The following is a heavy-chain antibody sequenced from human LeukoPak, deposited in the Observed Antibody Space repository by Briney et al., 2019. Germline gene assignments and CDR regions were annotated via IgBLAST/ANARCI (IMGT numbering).Heavy chain of an antibody. D-gene: IGHD6-19*01. CDR2: ITTSSSYI. CDR3: ARYSSGWYHGDY. CDR1: GFTFSSYS. Sequence: PRGSLRLSCAASGFTFSSYSMNWVRQAPGKGLEWVSSITTSSSYIYYADSVKGRFTISRDNAKNSLYLQMNSLRAEDTAVYYCARYSSGWYHGDYWGQGTLVTVSS. J-gene: IGHJ4*02. V-gene: IGHV3-21*01.